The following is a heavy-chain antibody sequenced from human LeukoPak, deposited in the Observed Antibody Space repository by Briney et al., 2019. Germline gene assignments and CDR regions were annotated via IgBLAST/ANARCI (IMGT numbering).Heavy chain of an antibody. Sequence: PGGSLRLSYITSGFTFGDYGLSWVRQAPGKGLEWVGFIRSKAYGATTEYAASLKDRFTISRDDSKSIAYLQVNSLKTEDTAVYYCTRILLELPGSDAFDIWGEGTMVTVSS. V-gene: IGHV3-49*04. CDR1: GFTFGDYG. D-gene: IGHD1-26*01. CDR3: TRILLELPGSDAFDI. J-gene: IGHJ3*02. CDR2: IRSKAYGATT.